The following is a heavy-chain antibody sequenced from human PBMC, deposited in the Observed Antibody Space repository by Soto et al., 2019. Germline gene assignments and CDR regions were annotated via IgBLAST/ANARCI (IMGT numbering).Heavy chain of an antibody. CDR2: IYPGDSDT. CDR1: GYSFSNYW. V-gene: IGHV5-51*01. J-gene: IGHJ4*02. CDR3: ARSRITGSTGTFDY. Sequence: PGESLKISCKGSGYSFSNYWIGWVRQMPGKGLEWMGIIYPGDSDTRYSPSFQGQVTISADKSISTAYLQWRSLKASDSAMYYCARSRITGSTGTFDYWGQETLVTVSS. D-gene: IGHD1-20*01.